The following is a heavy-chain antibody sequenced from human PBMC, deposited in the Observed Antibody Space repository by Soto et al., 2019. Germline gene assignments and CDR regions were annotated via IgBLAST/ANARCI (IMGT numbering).Heavy chain of an antibody. Sequence: EVQLLESGGDLVQPGGSLRLSCAASGVIFSNYAMPWVRQAPGKGPEWVSTFTSGGSTYYRDTVKGRFTISRDNSKNTLYRQMSILRAEDTAVYYCARTDKNKSHSSGWATRFDYWGQGTLVTVSS. D-gene: IGHD6-19*01. J-gene: IGHJ4*02. CDR3: ARTDKNKSHSSGWATRFDY. V-gene: IGHV3-23*01. CDR2: FTSGGST. CDR1: GVIFSNYA.